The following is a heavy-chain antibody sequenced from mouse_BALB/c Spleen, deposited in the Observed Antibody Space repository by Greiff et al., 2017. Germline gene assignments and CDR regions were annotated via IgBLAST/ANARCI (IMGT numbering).Heavy chain of an antibody. CDR3: ARDSSGYVDY. J-gene: IGHJ2*01. D-gene: IGHD3-2*01. V-gene: IGHV1-7*01. Sequence: QVHVKQSGAELAKPGASVKMSCKASGYTFTSYWMHWVKQRPGQGLEWIGYINPSTGYTEYNQKFKDKATLTADKSSSTAYMQLSSLTSEDSAVYYCARDSSGYVDYWGQGTTLTVSS. CDR1: GYTFTSYW. CDR2: INPSTGYT.